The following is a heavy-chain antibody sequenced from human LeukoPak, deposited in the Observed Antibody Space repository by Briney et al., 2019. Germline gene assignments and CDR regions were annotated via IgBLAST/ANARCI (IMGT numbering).Heavy chain of an antibody. CDR3: ARDRLSIAAAGTEVFDY. Sequence: PSETLSLTCTVSGGSISSYYWSWIRQPAGKGLEWIGRIYTSGSTNYNPSLKSRVTMSVDTSKNQFSLKLSSVTAADTAVYYCARDRLSIAAAGTEVFDYWGQGTLVTVSS. J-gene: IGHJ4*02. D-gene: IGHD6-13*01. V-gene: IGHV4-4*07. CDR1: GGSISSYY. CDR2: IYTSGST.